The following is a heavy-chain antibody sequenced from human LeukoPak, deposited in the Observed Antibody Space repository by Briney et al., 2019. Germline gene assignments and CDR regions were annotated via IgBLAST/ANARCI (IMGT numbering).Heavy chain of an antibody. D-gene: IGHD4-17*01. CDR2: ISSSGSTI. CDR1: GFTISDYY. Sequence: PGGALRLSCAASGFTISDYYMSWIRQAPGKGLEGVSYISSSGSTIYYADSVKGRFTISRDNAKNSLYLQINSLRAEDTAVYYCARAQTTVTRVSYWGQGTLVTVSS. J-gene: IGHJ4*02. CDR3: ARAQTTVTRVSY. V-gene: IGHV3-11*04.